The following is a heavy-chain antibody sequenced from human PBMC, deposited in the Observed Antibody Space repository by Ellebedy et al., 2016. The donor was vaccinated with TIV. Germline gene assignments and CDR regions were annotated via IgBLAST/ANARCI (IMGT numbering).Heavy chain of an antibody. CDR2: ISSHGVST. V-gene: IGHV3-64*01. Sequence: GESLKISCAASGFTFSGPAMHWVRQAPGKGLEYVSGISSHGVSTYYGNSVKGRFTISRDNSKNTLYLQMGSLRTEDMAVYYCARDAGSYFPLDYWGQGTLVTVSS. D-gene: IGHD1-26*01. CDR1: GFTFSGPA. CDR3: ARDAGSYFPLDY. J-gene: IGHJ4*02.